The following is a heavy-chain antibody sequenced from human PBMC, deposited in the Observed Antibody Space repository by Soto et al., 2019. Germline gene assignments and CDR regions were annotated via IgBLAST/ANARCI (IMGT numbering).Heavy chain of an antibody. V-gene: IGHV3-7*01. Sequence: EVQLVESGGGLVQPGGSLRLSCAASGFTFSSYWMSWVRQAPGKGLEWVANIKQDGSEKYYVDSVKGRFTISRDNAKNSLYLQMNSLVDEDTAAYYCARDRGGLSTTVTPGLFDYWGQGTLVTVSS. D-gene: IGHD4-17*01. CDR2: IKQDGSEK. CDR3: ARDRGGLSTTVTPGLFDY. CDR1: GFTFSSYW. J-gene: IGHJ4*02.